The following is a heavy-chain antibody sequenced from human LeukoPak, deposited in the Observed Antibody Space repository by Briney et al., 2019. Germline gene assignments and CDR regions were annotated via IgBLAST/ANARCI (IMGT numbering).Heavy chain of an antibody. CDR1: GFTFSSYG. V-gene: IGHV3-33*01. J-gene: IGHJ4*02. D-gene: IGHD3-22*01. CDR3: ARDDFAGDSSGYIDY. Sequence: PGGSLRLSCAASGFTFSSYGMHWDRQAPGKGLEWVAVIWFDGSNQYHADAVKGRFTISRDNSKNTLYLQMSSLRAEDTALYYCARDDFAGDSSGYIDYWGQGTLVTVSS. CDR2: IWFDGSNQ.